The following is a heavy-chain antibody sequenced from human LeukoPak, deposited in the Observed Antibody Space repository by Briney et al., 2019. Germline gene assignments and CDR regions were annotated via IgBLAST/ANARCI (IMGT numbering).Heavy chain of an antibody. CDR2: INPNSGGT. D-gene: IGHD2-8*01. J-gene: IGHJ4*02. Sequence: ASVKVSCXASGYTFTGYYMHWVRLAHGQGLEWMGWINPNSGGTNYAQKFQGRVTMTRDTSNSTAYMELSRLRSDDTAVYYCARDFCTNGVCSTAFDYWGQGTLVTVSS. CDR1: GYTFTGYY. V-gene: IGHV1-2*02. CDR3: ARDFCTNGVCSTAFDY.